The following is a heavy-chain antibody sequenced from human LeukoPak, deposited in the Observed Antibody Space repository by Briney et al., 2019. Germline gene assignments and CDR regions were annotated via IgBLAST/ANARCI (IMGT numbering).Heavy chain of an antibody. CDR2: IRYDGSNK. V-gene: IGHV3-30*02. CDR1: GFTFSSYG. D-gene: IGHD6-19*01. Sequence: GGSLRLSCAASGFTFSSYGMHWVRQAPGKGLEWVAFIRYDGSNKYYADSVKGRFTISRDSSKNTLYLQMNSLRAEDTAVYYCAKEGLIAVAGPYYFDYWGQGTLVTVSS. CDR3: AKEGLIAVAGPYYFDY. J-gene: IGHJ4*02.